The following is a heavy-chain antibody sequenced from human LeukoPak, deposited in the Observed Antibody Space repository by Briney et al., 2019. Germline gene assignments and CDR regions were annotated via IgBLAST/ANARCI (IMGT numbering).Heavy chain of an antibody. V-gene: IGHV5-51*01. Sequence: KISCKGSGYSFSSYWIGWVRQMPGKGLEWMGMIYPGDSDTRYSPSFQGQVTISADKSISTAYLQWSSLRASDTAMYYCARRYDYVLDYRGQGTLVTVSS. CDR3: ARRYDYVLDY. CDR1: GYSFSSYW. CDR2: IYPGDSDT. J-gene: IGHJ4*02. D-gene: IGHD3-16*01.